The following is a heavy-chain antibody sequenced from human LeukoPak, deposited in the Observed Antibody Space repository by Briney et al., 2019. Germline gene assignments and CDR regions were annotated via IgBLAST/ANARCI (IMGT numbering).Heavy chain of an antibody. V-gene: IGHV4-39*06. CDR1: GGSISSSSYY. Sequence: SETLSLTCTVSGGSISSSSYYWGWIRQPPGKGLEWVGSIYYSGSTYYNPSLKNRVTISVDTSKNQFTLKLSSVTAADTAVYYCAREYCGGDCSMTNWFDPWGQGTLVTVSS. D-gene: IGHD2-21*02. CDR3: AREYCGGDCSMTNWFDP. J-gene: IGHJ5*02. CDR2: IYYSGST.